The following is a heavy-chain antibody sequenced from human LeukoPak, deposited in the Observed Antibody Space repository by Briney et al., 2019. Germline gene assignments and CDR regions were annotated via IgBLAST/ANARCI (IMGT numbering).Heavy chain of an antibody. CDR2: ISYDGSNK. CDR1: GFTFSSYA. D-gene: IGHD3-3*01. Sequence: LPGRSLRLSCAASGFTFSSYALHWVRQAPGKGLEWVAVISYDGSNKYYADSVKGRFTISRDNSKNTLYLQMNSLRAEDTAVYYCARNQEYYDFWSGYYTYYYYGMDVWGQGTTVTVSS. CDR3: ARNQEYYDFWSGYYTYYYYGMDV. V-gene: IGHV3-30-3*01. J-gene: IGHJ6*02.